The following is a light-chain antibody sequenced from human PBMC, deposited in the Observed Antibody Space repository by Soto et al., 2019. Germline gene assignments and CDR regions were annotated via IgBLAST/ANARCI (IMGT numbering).Light chain of an antibody. CDR1: TGAVTSNHH. Sequence: QAVVTQEPSLTVSPGGTGTLTCGSSTGAVTSNHHPYWFQQKAGQAHRTLIYDTSNKHSWTPARFSGSLLVDKAALTLSGAQPEDEAQSYCLLSYNAARVFCGGTKLTVL. V-gene: IGLV7-46*01. CDR2: DTS. J-gene: IGLJ2*01. CDR3: LLSYNAARV.